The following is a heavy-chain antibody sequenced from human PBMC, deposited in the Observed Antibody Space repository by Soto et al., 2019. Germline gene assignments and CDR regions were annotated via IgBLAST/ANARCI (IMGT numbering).Heavy chain of an antibody. J-gene: IGHJ6*02. CDR3: ARSPNYYYYGFDV. D-gene: IGHD3-10*01. V-gene: IGHV4-61*08. Sequence: SETLSLTCTVSGGSVSSGDYFWSWLRQSPGKRLEWIAYIYYSGSTNYNPSLKSRATISVDTSKSQVSLTLASMTAADAALYYCARSPNYYYYGFDVWGQGTTVTVSS. CDR1: GGSVSSGDYF. CDR2: IYYSGST.